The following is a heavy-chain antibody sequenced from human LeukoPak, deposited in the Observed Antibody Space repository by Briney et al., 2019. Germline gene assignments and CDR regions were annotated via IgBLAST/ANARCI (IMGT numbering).Heavy chain of an antibody. D-gene: IGHD6-13*01. Sequence: GASVKVSCKASGYTFTSYGISWVRQAPGRGLEWMGRINPNSGGTNYAQKFQGRVTMTRDTSISTAYTELSRLRSDDTAVYYCAREASSSWTTQNYYYYGMDVWGQGTTVTVSS. J-gene: IGHJ6*02. CDR1: GYTFTSYG. CDR2: INPNSGGT. V-gene: IGHV1-2*06. CDR3: AREASSSWTTQNYYYYGMDV.